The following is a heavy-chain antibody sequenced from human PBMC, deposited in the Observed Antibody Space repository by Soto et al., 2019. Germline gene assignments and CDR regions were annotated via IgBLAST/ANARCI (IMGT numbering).Heavy chain of an antibody. Sequence: QITLKESGPTVVQHTQTLTLTCTFSGFSLSTSGVGVAWMRQPPGKALEWLAITYWNGEEHLTPSLRSRVTITKDTSTNQARRRRTNMGPEDTATYYCAHRSPVGTMAWFGPWGQGTLVTVSS. J-gene: IGHJ5*02. V-gene: IGHV2-5*01. CDR1: GFSLSTSGVG. CDR3: AHRSPVGTMAWFGP. CDR2: TYWNGEE. D-gene: IGHD3-10*01.